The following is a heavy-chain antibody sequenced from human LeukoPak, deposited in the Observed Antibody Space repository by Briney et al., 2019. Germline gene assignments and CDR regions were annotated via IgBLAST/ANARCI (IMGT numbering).Heavy chain of an antibody. CDR1: GIPFNSYW. CDR2: IKNDGTNT. CDR3: ARSPRVYDSSGHLHDAFDL. J-gene: IGHJ3*01. D-gene: IGHD3-22*01. Sequence: GGAPRLSFAAPGIPFNSYWMHWGRPVSGKGGEWLSSIKNDGTNTGYADPVKGRFTVSRDNAKNTLYLEMNSLGGEDTAVYYCARSPRVYDSSGHLHDAFDLWGQGTMVTVSS. V-gene: IGHV3-74*01.